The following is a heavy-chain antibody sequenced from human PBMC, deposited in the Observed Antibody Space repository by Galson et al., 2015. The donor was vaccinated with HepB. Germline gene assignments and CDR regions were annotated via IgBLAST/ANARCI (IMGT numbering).Heavy chain of an antibody. CDR1: GFTFSSYA. Sequence: SLRLSCAASGFTFSSYAMSWVRQAPGKGLEWVSAISGNGGGTYYADSVKGRFTISRDNSRNTLYLQMNSLRAEDTAVYFCAKCFDNYYYYYGMDVWGQGTTVTVSS. D-gene: IGHD1-14*01. J-gene: IGHJ6*02. CDR3: AKCFDNYYYYYGMDV. V-gene: IGHV3-23*01. CDR2: ISGNGGGT.